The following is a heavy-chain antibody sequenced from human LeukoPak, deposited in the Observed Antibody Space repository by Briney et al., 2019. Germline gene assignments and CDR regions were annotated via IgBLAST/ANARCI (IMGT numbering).Heavy chain of an antibody. J-gene: IGHJ3*02. D-gene: IGHD2-21*01. V-gene: IGHV3-23*01. CDR2: ISNNGGAT. CDR3: AKAQPLAGYCGDAVICWGHAFDI. Sequence: GGSLRLSCAASGFTFRSYAMSWVRQAPGKGLEWVSTISNNGGATYYADSVKGRFTISRDSSKSALYLQMDSLRAEDTAVYYCAKAQPLAGYCGDAVICWGHAFDIWGQGTRVTVAS. CDR1: GFTFRSYA.